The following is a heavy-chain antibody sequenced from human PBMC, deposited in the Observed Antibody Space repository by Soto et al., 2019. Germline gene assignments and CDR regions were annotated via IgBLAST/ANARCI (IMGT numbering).Heavy chain of an antibody. CDR3: ARESYCSSTSCYPAFDI. V-gene: IGHV4-4*02. CDR2: IYHSGST. D-gene: IGHD2-2*01. Sequence: QVQLQESGPGLVKPSGTLSLTCAVSSGSISSSNWWSWVRQPPGKGLEWIGEIYHSGSTNYNPSLKSRVTISVDKSKNQFSLKLSSVTAADTAVYYCARESYCSSTSCYPAFDIWGQGTMGTVSS. J-gene: IGHJ3*02. CDR1: SGSISSSNW.